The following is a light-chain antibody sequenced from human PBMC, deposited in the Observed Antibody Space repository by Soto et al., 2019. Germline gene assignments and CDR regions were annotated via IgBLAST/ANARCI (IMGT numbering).Light chain of an antibody. CDR3: QQYHRYPPT. CDR1: QDIDGW. J-gene: IGKJ4*01. V-gene: IGKV1D-16*01. CDR2: AAS. Sequence: DIQMTQSPSSLSASVGDRVTITCRASQDIDGWLAWYQQKPEKAPKSLIYAASNLQSGVPSRFSGSGSGTDFTLTISSLQPEDFATYYCQQYHRYPPTFGGGTKVEIK.